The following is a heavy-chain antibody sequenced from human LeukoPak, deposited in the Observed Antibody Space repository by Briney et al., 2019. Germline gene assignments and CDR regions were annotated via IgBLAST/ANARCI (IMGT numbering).Heavy chain of an antibody. V-gene: IGHV4-34*01. CDR1: GGSFSGYY. CDR2: INHSGST. Sequence: SETLSLTCAVYGGSFSGYYWSWIRPPPGKGLEWIGEINHSGSTNYNPSLKSRVTISVDTSKNQFSLKLSSVTAADTAVYYCARVRMDQPPKERYYYYYMDVWGKGTTVTVSS. D-gene: IGHD2-2*01. J-gene: IGHJ6*03. CDR3: ARVRMDQPPKERYYYYYMDV.